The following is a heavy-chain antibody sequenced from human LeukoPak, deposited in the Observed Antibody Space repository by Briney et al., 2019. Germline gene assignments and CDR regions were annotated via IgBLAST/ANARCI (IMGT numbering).Heavy chain of an antibody. CDR3: ARDGYSGLFDY. V-gene: IGHV3-21*01. CDR1: GFTFSSYE. CDR2: ISSSSSYI. J-gene: IGHJ4*02. Sequence: NSGGSLRLSCAASGFTFSSYEMNWVRQAPGKGLEWVSSISSSSSYIYYADSVKGRFTISRDNAKNSLYLQMNSLRAEDTAVYYCARDGYSGLFDYWGQGTLVTVSS. D-gene: IGHD5-12*01.